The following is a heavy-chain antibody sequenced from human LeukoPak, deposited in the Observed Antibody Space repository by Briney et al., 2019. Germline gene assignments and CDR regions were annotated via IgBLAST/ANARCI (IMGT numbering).Heavy chain of an antibody. CDR3: AKDPIRTMVRGVPTGY. CDR2: IRYDGSNK. J-gene: IGHJ4*02. Sequence: GGSLRLSCAASGFTFSGYGMHWVRQAPGKGLEWVAFIRYDGSNKYYADSVKGRFTISRDNSKNTLYLQMNSLRAEDTAVYYCAKDPIRTMVRGVPTGYWGQGTLVTVSS. CDR1: GFTFSGYG. D-gene: IGHD3-10*01. V-gene: IGHV3-30*02.